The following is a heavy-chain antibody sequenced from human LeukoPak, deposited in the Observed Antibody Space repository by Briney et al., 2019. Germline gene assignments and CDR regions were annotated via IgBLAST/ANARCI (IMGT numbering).Heavy chain of an antibody. CDR3: ARAGFRGYGGLLDN. CDR2: INQDERTK. D-gene: IGHD5-12*01. J-gene: IGHJ4*02. CDR1: GFTFTSDW. Sequence: GGSLRLSCAASGFTFTSDWMAWVRQAPGQGLEFVANINQDERTKNYVDSAKGRFTISRDNSKNMLYLQMNSLRAEDTAVYYCARAGFRGYGGLLDNWGQGTLVTVSS. V-gene: IGHV3-7*03.